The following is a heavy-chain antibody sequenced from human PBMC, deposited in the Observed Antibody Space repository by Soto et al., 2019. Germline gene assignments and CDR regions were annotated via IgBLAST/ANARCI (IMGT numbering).Heavy chain of an antibody. D-gene: IGHD3-10*01. CDR3: AHRRPGVAQWYYGDCDY. Sequence: QITFKESGPTLVKPTQTLTLTCSFSGFSLTNSGVGVGWVRQPQVTALEWLALLYSYDDKRYSPSLRSRLTITKDTTQHPVVLTMTNVDPADTGTYFCAHRRPGVAQWYYGDCDYWGQGTLVTVSS. V-gene: IGHV2-5*01. CDR1: GFSLTNSGVG. J-gene: IGHJ4*02. CDR2: LYSYDDK.